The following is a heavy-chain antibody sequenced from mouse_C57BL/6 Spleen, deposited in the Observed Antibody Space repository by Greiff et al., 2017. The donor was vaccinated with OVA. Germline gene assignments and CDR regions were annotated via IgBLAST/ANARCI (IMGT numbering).Heavy chain of an antibody. CDR2: INPNNGGT. Sequence: VQLKESGPELVKPGASVKIPCKASGYTFTDYNMDWVKQSHGKSLEWIGDINPNNGGTIYNQKFKGKATLTVDKSSSTAYMELRNLTPEDTAVYYCARGDGNTWFAYWGQGTLVTVSA. CDR1: GYTFTDYN. J-gene: IGHJ3*01. V-gene: IGHV1-18*01. CDR3: ARGDGNTWFAY. D-gene: IGHD2-1*01.